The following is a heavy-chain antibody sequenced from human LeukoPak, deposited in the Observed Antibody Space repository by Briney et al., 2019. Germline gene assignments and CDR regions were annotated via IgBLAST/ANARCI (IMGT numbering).Heavy chain of an antibody. J-gene: IGHJ4*02. V-gene: IGHV4-59*01. CDR2: IYYSGIT. Sequence: SETLSLTCTVSGCSISSYYWSWVRQPPGRGLEGIWFIYYSGITDYNPSLKSRVTISVDTSKNQFSLKLTSVTAADTAVYYCARLRALSYYDSSGNMYYFEYWGQGTLVTVSS. CDR3: ARLRALSYYDSSGNMYYFEY. D-gene: IGHD3-22*01. CDR1: GCSISSYY.